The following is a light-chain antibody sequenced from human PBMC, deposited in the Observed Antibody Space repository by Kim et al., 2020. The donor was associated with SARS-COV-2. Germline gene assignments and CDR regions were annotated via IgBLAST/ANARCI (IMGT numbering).Light chain of an antibody. V-gene: IGLV2-14*03. CDR1: SSDVGAYNY. CDR3: SSYTTSSTVV. J-gene: IGLJ2*01. Sequence: GHSINISCTGTSSDVGAYNYVSWYQQNPAKAPKLVIYDVNIRPSGISNRFSGSKSGNTASLTISGLQAEDEGDYYCSSYTTSSTVVFGGGTQLTVL. CDR2: DVN.